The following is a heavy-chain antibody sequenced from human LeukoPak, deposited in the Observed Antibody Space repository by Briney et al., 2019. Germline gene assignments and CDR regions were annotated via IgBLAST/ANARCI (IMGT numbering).Heavy chain of an antibody. CDR1: GFTFRSYT. Sequence: GGSLRLSCAASGFTFRSYTMSWVRQAPGKGLEWVSVISGSGGNTYYADPVKGRFTISRDNSKNTLYMQMNSLRAEDTAVYYCAKGNLWFGDNWGQGTLVTVSS. D-gene: IGHD3-10*01. CDR2: ISGSGGNT. V-gene: IGHV3-23*01. J-gene: IGHJ4*02. CDR3: AKGNLWFGDN.